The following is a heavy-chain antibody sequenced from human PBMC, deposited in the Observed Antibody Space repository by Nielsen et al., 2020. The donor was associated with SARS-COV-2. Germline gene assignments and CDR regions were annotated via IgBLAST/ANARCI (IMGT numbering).Heavy chain of an antibody. Sequence: GGSLRLSCAASGFTFSNAWMSWVRQAPGKGLEWLANIQQDGSEKNYVDSVKGRFTISRDNAKNSLYLEMNSLRAEDTAVYYCARYSGAYWGQGTLVTVSS. V-gene: IGHV3-7*01. CDR1: GFTFSNAW. J-gene: IGHJ4*02. CDR2: IQQDGSEK. D-gene: IGHD2-21*01. CDR3: ARYSGAY.